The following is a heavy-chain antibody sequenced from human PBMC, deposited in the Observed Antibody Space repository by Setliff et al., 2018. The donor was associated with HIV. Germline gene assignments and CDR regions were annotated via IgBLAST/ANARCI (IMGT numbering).Heavy chain of an antibody. J-gene: IGHJ6*02. CDR1: GYTFTSYD. CDR2: IIPIFGTA. D-gene: IGHD2-2*01. Sequence: AASVKVSCKASGYTFTSYDINWVRQATGQGLEWMGGIIPIFGTASHAQKFQGRVTITTDESTSTAYMELSSLRFEDTAMYYCASAYCSSTGCYVRWGNGMDVWGQGTTVTVS. CDR3: ASAYCSSTGCYVRWGNGMDV. V-gene: IGHV1-69*05.